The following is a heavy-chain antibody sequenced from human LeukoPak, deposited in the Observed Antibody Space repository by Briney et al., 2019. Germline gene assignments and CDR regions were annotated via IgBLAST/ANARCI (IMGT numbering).Heavy chain of an antibody. CDR1: GFTFSSYG. V-gene: IGHV3-30*02. CDR2: IRYDGSNK. J-gene: IGHJ4*02. CDR3: AKDGRAAAGLPDY. D-gene: IGHD6-13*01. Sequence: GGSLRLSCAASGFTFSSYGMHWVRQAPGKGLEWVAFIRYDGSNKYYADSVKGRFTISRDNSKNTLYLQMNSLRAEDTAVYYCAKDGRAAAGLPDYWGQGTLVTVSS.